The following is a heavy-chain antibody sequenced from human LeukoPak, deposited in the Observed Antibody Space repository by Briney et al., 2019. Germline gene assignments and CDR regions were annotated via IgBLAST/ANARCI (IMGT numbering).Heavy chain of an antibody. V-gene: IGHV1-24*01. J-gene: IGHJ4*02. CDR1: GYTLTELS. CDR2: FDPEDGET. D-gene: IGHD5-18*01. Sequence: ASVKVSCKVSGYTLTELSTHWVRQAPGKGLEWMGGFDPEDGETIYAQKFQGRVTMTEDTSTDTAYMELSSLRSEDTAVYYCATDVAGGNTAMVTALGYWGQGTLVTVSS. CDR3: ATDVAGGNTAMVTALGY.